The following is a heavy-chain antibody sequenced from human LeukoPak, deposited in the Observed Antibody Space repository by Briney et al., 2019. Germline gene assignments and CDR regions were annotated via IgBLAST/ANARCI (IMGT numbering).Heavy chain of an antibody. J-gene: IGHJ4*02. D-gene: IGHD3-10*01. CDR3: AREGLLWFWEFIDY. CDR1: GFTFSGYD. V-gene: IGHV3-48*03. CDR2: ISNSGSTI. Sequence: GGSLRLSCAASGFTFSGYDMNWVRQAPGKGLEWVSYISNSGSTIYYADSVKGRFTISRDNAKNSLYLQMNSLRAEDTAVYYCAREGLLWFWEFIDYWGQGTLVTVSS.